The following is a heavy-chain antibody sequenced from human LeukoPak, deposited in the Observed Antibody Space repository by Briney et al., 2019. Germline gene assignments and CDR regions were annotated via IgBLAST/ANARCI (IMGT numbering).Heavy chain of an antibody. CDR2: IYSGGSS. J-gene: IGHJ3*02. Sequence: SETLSLTCTVSGGSISSSSYYWGWIRQPPGKELEWIGSIYSGGSSYYNPSLKSRVTISVDTSNNQFSLKVNSVTAADTAVYYCARVHTADDAFDIWGQGTMVTVSS. V-gene: IGHV4-39*07. CDR1: GGSISSSSYY. D-gene: IGHD2-21*02. CDR3: ARVHTADDAFDI.